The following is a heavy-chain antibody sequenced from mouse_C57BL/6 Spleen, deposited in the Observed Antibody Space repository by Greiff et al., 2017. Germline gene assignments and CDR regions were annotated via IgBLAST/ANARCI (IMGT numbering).Heavy chain of an antibody. CDR3: AREGKLTGTSAWFAY. Sequence: VQLQQSGPELVKPGASVKISCKASGYTFTDYYMNWVKQSHGKSLEWIGDINPNNGGTSYNQKFKGKATLTVDKSSSTAYMELRSLTSEDSAVYYCAREGKLTGTSAWFAYGGQGTLVTVSA. CDR2: INPNNGGT. V-gene: IGHV1-26*01. D-gene: IGHD4-1*01. CDR1: GYTFTDYY. J-gene: IGHJ3*01.